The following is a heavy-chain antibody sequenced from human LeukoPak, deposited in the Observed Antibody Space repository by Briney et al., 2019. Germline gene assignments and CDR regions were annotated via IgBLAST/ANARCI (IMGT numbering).Heavy chain of an antibody. CDR1: GFTFSSFW. Sequence: PGGSLRLSCAASGFTFSSFWMHWVRQAPGKGLVWVSRINTDGSSTSYADSVKGRFTTSRDNPKNTLYLQMNSLRAEDTAVYYCARDIGYSSRDWGQGTLVTVSS. CDR2: INTDGSST. J-gene: IGHJ4*02. D-gene: IGHD6-13*01. V-gene: IGHV3-74*01. CDR3: ARDIGYSSRD.